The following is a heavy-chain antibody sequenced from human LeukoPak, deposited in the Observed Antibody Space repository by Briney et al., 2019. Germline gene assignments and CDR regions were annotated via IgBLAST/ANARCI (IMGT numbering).Heavy chain of an antibody. CDR2: ISYDGSNK. D-gene: IGHD5-24*01. CDR3: AKDRRDGYNYFDY. CDR1: GFTFSSYG. J-gene: IGHJ4*02. V-gene: IGHV3-30*18. Sequence: GGSLRFSCAASGFTFSSYGMHWVRQAPGKGLEWVAVISYDGSNKYYADSVKGRFTISRDNSKNTLYLQMNSLRAEDTAVYYCAKDRRDGYNYFDYWGQGTLVTVSS.